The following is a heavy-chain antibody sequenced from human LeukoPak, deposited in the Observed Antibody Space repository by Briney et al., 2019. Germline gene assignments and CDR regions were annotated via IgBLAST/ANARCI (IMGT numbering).Heavy chain of an antibody. CDR2: IYYSGST. CDR1: GVSISSYY. CDR3: ARDFGEYCSGGSCQRAYYYGMDV. J-gene: IGHJ6*02. Sequence: SEPLSLTCTVSGVSISSYYWRWIRQPPGKGREGMGCIYYSGSTNYNPSLKSRVTISVDTSKNQLSLKLRSVPAADTAVYYCARDFGEYCSGGSCQRAYYYGMDVWGQGTTVTVSS. V-gene: IGHV4-59*01. D-gene: IGHD2-15*01.